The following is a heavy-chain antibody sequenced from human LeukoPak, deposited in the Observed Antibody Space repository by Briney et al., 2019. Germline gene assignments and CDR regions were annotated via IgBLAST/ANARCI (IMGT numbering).Heavy chain of an antibody. V-gene: IGHV3-30*02. CDR1: GITFRIHG. Sequence: GGSLRLSFKASGITFRIHGMFWVRQAPGKGLEWVASIRYDGSRQFYADSVKGRFTISRDNSRNTVDVQMNSLRSEDSALYYCAKGGQYDSDSFFDFWGQGTLVTVSS. D-gene: IGHD3-22*01. CDR3: AKGGQYDSDSFFDF. CDR2: IRYDGSRQ. J-gene: IGHJ4*02.